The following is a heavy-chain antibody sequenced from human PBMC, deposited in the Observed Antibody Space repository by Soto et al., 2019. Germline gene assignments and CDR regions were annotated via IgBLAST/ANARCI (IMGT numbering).Heavy chain of an antibody. D-gene: IGHD6-19*01. CDR3: ARSVEGHFDY. J-gene: IGHJ4*02. CDR1: GFTFSVYS. CDR2: ITSDTKTI. Sequence: EVQLVESGGDLVQRGGSLRLSCVASGFTFSVYSMNWVREAAGKGLEWFSYITSDTKTIKYADSVKGRFTISRDNAKNSVYLQMNSLRDEDTAVYYCARSVEGHFDYWGQGIVVTVS. V-gene: IGHV3-48*02.